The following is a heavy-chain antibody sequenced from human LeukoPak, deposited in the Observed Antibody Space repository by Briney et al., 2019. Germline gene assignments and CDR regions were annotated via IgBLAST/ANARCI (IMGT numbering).Heavy chain of an antibody. CDR2: IYYSGST. J-gene: IGHJ4*02. D-gene: IGHD3-16*01. V-gene: IGHV4-39*01. Sequence: KPSETLSLTCTVSGGSISSSSYYWGWIRQPPGKGLEWIGSIYYSGSTYYNPSLKSRVTISVDTSKNQFSLKLSSVTAADTAVYYCARQGRDYVWGSYNRFDYWGQGTLVTVSS. CDR3: ARQGRDYVWGSYNRFDY. CDR1: GGSISSSSYY.